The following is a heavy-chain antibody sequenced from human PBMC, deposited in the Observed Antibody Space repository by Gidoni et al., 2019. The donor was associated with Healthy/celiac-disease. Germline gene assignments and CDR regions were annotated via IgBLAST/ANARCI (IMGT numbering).Heavy chain of an antibody. J-gene: IGHJ6*02. CDR1: GSTFCSYG. CDR2: ISYDGRNK. CDR3: AKDSSGWDYYYYYGMDV. D-gene: IGHD6-19*01. Sequence: QVQLVESGGGVVQPGRSLSLSCEPSGSTFCSYGMHWVRQALGKGLEWVSVISYDGRNKYYADSVKGRFTISRDKSKNTLYLQMNSLRAEDTAVYYCAKDSSGWDYYYYYGMDVWGQGTTVTVSS. V-gene: IGHV3-30*18.